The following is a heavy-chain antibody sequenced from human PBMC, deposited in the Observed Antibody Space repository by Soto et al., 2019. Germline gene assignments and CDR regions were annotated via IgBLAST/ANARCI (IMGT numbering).Heavy chain of an antibody. CDR1: GLTFNGYA. D-gene: IGHD3-22*01. CDR3: AKKYYDDSVGYYSRDAFDI. V-gene: IGHV3-23*01. Sequence: EAQLLESGGGLVQPGGSLGLSCPASGLTFNGYAMTGVRQAPGRGLGWVSGIGGVGGSKYSTDSVQGRFTISRENSKNTVYLQMNSLRAEDTAVCFCAKKYYDDSVGYYSRDAFDIWGQGTVVTVSS. J-gene: IGHJ3*02. CDR2: IGGVGGSK.